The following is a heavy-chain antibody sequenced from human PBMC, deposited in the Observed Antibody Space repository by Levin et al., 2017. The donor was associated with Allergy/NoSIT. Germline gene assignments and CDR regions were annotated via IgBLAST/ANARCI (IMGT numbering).Heavy chain of an antibody. V-gene: IGHV3-23*01. D-gene: IGHD6-19*01. CDR1: GFTFSSYA. CDR2: ISGSGGST. CDR3: AKGPDRIAVADHFDY. J-gene: IGHJ4*02. Sequence: GESLKISCAASGFTFSSYAMSWVRQAPGKGLEWVSAISGSGGSTYYADSVKGRFTISRDNSKNTLYLQMNSLRAEDTAVYYCAKGPDRIAVADHFDYWGQGTLVTVSS.